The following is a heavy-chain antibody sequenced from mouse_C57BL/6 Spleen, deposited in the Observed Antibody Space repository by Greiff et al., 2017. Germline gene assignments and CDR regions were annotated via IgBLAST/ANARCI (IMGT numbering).Heavy chain of an antibody. CDR1: GYTFTSYW. D-gene: IGHD2-2*01. Sequence: QVQLQQPGAELVRPGTSVKLSCKASGYTFTSYWMPWVKQRPGQGLEWIGVIDPSDSYTNYNQKFKGKATLTVDTSSSTAYMQLSSLTSEDSAVYYCASGSTMVTTENYWGQGTTLTVSS. CDR3: ASGSTMVTTENY. J-gene: IGHJ2*01. V-gene: IGHV1-59*01. CDR2: IDPSDSYT.